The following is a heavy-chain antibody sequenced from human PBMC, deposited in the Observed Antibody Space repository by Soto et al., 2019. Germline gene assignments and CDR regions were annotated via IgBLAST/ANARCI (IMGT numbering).Heavy chain of an antibody. CDR3: ARARFQVLYGKPYFDS. J-gene: IGHJ4*02. CDR2: IYHSGNT. CDR1: GGSITTGGSY. V-gene: IGHV4-31*03. Sequence: ASETLSLTCTVSGGSITTGGSYWSWIRQHPGKGLEWIGNIYHSGNTYYNPPLKSRLTISVDTPKNHFSLMVDSVTAADTAVYYCARARFQVLYGKPYFDSWGQGTLVTVSS. D-gene: IGHD2-2*02.